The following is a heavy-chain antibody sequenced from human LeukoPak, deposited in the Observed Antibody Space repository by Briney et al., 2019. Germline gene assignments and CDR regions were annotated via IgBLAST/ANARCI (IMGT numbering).Heavy chain of an antibody. CDR1: AFTLSGSI. CDR3: ARGATRRSSGAFDI. J-gene: IGHJ3*02. V-gene: IGHV3-48*03. Sequence: GGSLRLSCADPAFTLSGSILRWVRQAPGKGLEWISYISSSGSIINYADSVKGRFTISRDNAKNSLYLQMNSLRAEDTAVYYCARGATRRSSGAFDIWGQGTMVTVSS. CDR2: ISSSGSII. D-gene: IGHD6-6*01.